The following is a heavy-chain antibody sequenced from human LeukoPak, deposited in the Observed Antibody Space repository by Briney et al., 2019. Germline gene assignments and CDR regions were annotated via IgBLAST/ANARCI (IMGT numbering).Heavy chain of an antibody. V-gene: IGHV3-23*01. J-gene: IGHJ4*02. CDR3: AKDRAQTPLKY. CDR2: ISSGGGNT. CDR1: GFTFSSYG. D-gene: IGHD2/OR15-2a*01. Sequence: EAGGSLRLSCAASGFTFSSYGMSWVRQAPGTALEWVSGISSGGGNTYYADSVKGRFTISRDNSKNTLYLQMNSLRAEDTAVYYCAKDRAQTPLKYWGQGTLVTVSS.